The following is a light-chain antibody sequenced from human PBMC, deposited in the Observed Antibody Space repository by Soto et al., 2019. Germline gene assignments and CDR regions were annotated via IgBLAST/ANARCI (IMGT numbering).Light chain of an antibody. Sequence: VVLTQSPATLSLSPGERAALSCRASRSVAANLAWYQQKPGQAPRLLIYTASTRATGIPDRFSGSGSGTDFTLTISSLQSEDFAMYYCQQYKDWPPWYTFGQGTKLEFK. CDR3: QQYKDWPPWYT. J-gene: IGKJ2*01. V-gene: IGKV3-15*01. CDR2: TAS. CDR1: RSVAAN.